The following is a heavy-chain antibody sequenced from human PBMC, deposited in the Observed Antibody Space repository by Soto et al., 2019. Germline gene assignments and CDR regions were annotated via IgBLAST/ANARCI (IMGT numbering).Heavy chain of an antibody. J-gene: IGHJ4*02. CDR2: IYYSGST. Sequence: SETLSLTCTVSGGSISSGDYYWSWIRQPPGKGLEWIGYIYYSGSTYYNPSLKSRVTISVDTSKNQFSLKLSSVTAADTAVYYCARESVPRGPFDYWAQGTLVTVSS. CDR1: GGSISSGDYY. V-gene: IGHV4-30-4*01. CDR3: ARESVPRGPFDY.